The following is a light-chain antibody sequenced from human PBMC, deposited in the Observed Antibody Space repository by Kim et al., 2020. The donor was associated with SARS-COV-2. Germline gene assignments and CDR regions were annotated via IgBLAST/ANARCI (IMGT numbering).Light chain of an antibody. CDR2: DVT. CDR1: SRDVGGYSY. V-gene: IGLV2-11*01. J-gene: IGLJ2*01. Sequence: QSALTQPRSVSGSPGQAVTISCTGTSRDVGGYSYVSWYQQHPGKVPKLMIYDVTKRPSGVPDRFSASKSGNTASLTISGLHPEDEADYFCSSYAGGFTLVFGGGTQLTVL. CDR3: SSYAGGFTLV.